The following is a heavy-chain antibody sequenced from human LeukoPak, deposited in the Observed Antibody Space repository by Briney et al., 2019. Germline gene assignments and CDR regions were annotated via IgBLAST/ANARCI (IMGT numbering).Heavy chain of an antibody. Sequence: SETLSLTCTVSGGSISSFYWSWIRQPPGKGLEWIGSIYYSGSTNYNPSLKSRVTISVDTSKNQFSLKLSSVTAADTAVYYCAKTGGYFSPFDYWSQGTLVTVSS. V-gene: IGHV4-59*01. CDR3: AKTGGYFSPFDY. CDR2: IYYSGST. J-gene: IGHJ4*02. D-gene: IGHD4-23*01. CDR1: GGSISSFY.